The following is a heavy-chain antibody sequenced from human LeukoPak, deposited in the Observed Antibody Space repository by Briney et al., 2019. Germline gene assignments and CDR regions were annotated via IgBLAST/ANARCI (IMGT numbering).Heavy chain of an antibody. J-gene: IGHJ4*02. V-gene: IGHV3-30*02. CDR3: ASLWFGELFGFDY. Sequence: PGGSLRLSCATSGFTFSNHGFHWVRQAPGKGLEWVAFIRYDGSNKYYADSVKGRFTISRDNSKNTLYLQMNSLRAEDTAVYYCASLWFGELFGFDYWGQGTLVTVSS. CDR1: GFTFSNHG. CDR2: IRYDGSNK. D-gene: IGHD3-10*01.